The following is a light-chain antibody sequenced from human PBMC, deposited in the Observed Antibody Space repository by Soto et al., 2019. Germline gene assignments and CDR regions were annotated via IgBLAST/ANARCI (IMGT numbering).Light chain of an antibody. CDR2: GAS. CDR1: ESVSDNY. V-gene: IGKV3-20*01. Sequence: EIVFTQSPGTLSLSPGERATLSCRASESVSDNYLAWYQQRSGQAPRLLIYGASNRATGIPDRFSGSGSGTDFTLTISRLEPEDFAVYYCQQYGSSGTFGQGTKVDIK. J-gene: IGKJ1*01. CDR3: QQYGSSGT.